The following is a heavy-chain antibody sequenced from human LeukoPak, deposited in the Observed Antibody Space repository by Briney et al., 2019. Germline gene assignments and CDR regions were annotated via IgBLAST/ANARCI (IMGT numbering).Heavy chain of an antibody. CDR1: GFTFDDYA. J-gene: IGHJ6*02. CDR3: ARSGTNYDILTGSPTDYYYYYGMDV. V-gene: IGHV3-9*01. CDR2: ISWNSGSI. Sequence: PGRSLRLSCAASGFTFDDYAMHWVRQAPGKGLEWVSGISWNSGSIGYADSVKGRFTISRDNAKNSLYLQMNSLRAEDTAVYYCARSGTNYDILTGSPTDYYYYYGMDVWGQGTTVTVSS. D-gene: IGHD3-9*01.